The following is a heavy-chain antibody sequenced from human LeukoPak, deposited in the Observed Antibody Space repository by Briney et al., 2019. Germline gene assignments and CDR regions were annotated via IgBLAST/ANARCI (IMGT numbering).Heavy chain of an antibody. D-gene: IGHD3-22*01. CDR2: INPSGGST. J-gene: IGHJ3*02. CDR1: GYTFTSYY. Sequence: AAVTVSYKASGYTFTSYYMHWVGQAPGQGLEGMGIINPSGGSTSYAQKFQGRVTMTRDTSTSTVYMELSSLRSEDTAVYYCARGGYYYDSSGYTRFEYGAFDIWGQGTMVTVSS. CDR3: ARGGYYYDSSGYTRFEYGAFDI. V-gene: IGHV1-46*01.